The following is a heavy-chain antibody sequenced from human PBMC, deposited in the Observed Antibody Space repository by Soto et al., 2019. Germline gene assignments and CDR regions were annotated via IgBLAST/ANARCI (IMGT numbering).Heavy chain of an antibody. CDR3: AGLKHIATVRATLEY. D-gene: IGHD2-21*01. V-gene: IGHV5-51*01. CDR2: IYPCDSDT. J-gene: IGHJ4*02. Sequence: PWESLKISCKGSGYSFTSYWIGWVRQMPGKGLEWMWIIYPCDSDTRYSPSFQGQVTISADKSISTAYLQWSSLKASDTAMYYCAGLKHIATVRATLEYYAQSTLVAVSS. CDR1: GYSFTSYW.